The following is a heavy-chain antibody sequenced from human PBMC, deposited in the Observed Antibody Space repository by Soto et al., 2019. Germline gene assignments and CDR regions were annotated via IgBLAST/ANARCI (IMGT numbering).Heavy chain of an antibody. CDR1: GYTFTSYD. CDR2: MNPNSGNT. D-gene: IGHD2-2*01. J-gene: IGHJ6*02. CDR3: ARVPGTCSSTSCYYYYGMDV. Sequence: GASVKVSCKASGYTFTSYDINWVRQATGQGLEWMGWMNPNSGNTGYAQKFQGRVTMTRNTSISTAYMELSSLRSEDTAVYYCARVPGTCSSTSCYYYYGMDVWGQGTTVTVSS. V-gene: IGHV1-8*01.